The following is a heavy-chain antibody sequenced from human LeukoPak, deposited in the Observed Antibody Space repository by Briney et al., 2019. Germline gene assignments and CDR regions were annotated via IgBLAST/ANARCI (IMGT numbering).Heavy chain of an antibody. V-gene: IGHV5-51*01. CDR3: ARRGYYDSSGYHEYFQH. CDR1: GYSFTSYW. CDR2: IYPGDSDT. J-gene: IGHJ1*01. Sequence: GESLKISCKGSGYSFTSYWIGWVRQMPGKGLEWMGIIYPGDSDTRYRPSFQGQVTISADKSISTAYLQWSSLKASDTAMYYCARRGYYDSSGYHEYFQHWGQGTLVTVSS. D-gene: IGHD3-22*01.